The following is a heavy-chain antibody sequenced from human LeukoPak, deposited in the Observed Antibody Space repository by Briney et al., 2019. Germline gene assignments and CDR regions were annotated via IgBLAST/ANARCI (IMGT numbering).Heavy chain of an antibody. D-gene: IGHD4-23*01. Sequence: QSGGSLRLSCAASGFSFSKYAMHWVRQAPGKGLEWVSLIRYDGNIKNYADSVKGRFTISRDNSKDTLYLQMNSLRAEDTAVYYCTKGDDYGANTRLPKFNWFDPWGQGALVTVSS. V-gene: IGHV3-30*02. J-gene: IGHJ5*02. CDR1: GFSFSKYA. CDR3: TKGDDYGANTRLPKFNWFDP. CDR2: IRYDGNIK.